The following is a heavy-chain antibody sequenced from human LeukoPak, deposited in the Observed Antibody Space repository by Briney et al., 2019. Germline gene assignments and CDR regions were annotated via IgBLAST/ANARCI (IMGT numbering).Heavy chain of an antibody. CDR2: IKQDGSEK. J-gene: IGHJ3*02. D-gene: IGHD6-13*01. CDR1: GFTFSSYW. Sequence: GGSLRLSCAASGFTFSSYWMSWVRQAPGKGLEWVANIKQDGSEKYYVDSVKGRFTISRDNTKNSLYLQMNSLRAEDTAVYYCARDRFSSSSTFDIWGQGTMVTVSS. V-gene: IGHV3-7*01. CDR3: ARDRFSSSSTFDI.